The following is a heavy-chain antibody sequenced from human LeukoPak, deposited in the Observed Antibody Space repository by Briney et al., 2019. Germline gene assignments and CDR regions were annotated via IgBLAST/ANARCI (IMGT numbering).Heavy chain of an antibody. CDR1: GFTFSTFN. D-gene: IGHD6-13*01. CDR3: ASPSPGGGAAGLFDY. Sequence: GGSLRLSCTASGFTFSTFNMNWVRQAPGKGLEWVSVLYSGGTTFYADSVRGRFTISRDNSRNTLYLQMNSLRADDTAVYYCASPSPGGGAAGLFDYWGQGTLVTVSS. CDR2: LYSGGTT. V-gene: IGHV3-53*05. J-gene: IGHJ4*02.